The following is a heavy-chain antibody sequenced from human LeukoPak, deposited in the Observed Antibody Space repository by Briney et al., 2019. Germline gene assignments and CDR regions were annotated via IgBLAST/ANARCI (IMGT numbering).Heavy chain of an antibody. CDR3: ASERQSGYSYGYDDY. Sequence: GASVKVSCKASGYTFTGYYMHWVRQAPGQGLEWMGWINPNSGGTNYAQKFQGRVTMTRDTSISTAYMELSRLRSDDTAVHYCASERQSGYSYGYDDYWGQGTLVTVSS. D-gene: IGHD5-18*01. V-gene: IGHV1-2*02. CDR2: INPNSGGT. J-gene: IGHJ4*02. CDR1: GYTFTGYY.